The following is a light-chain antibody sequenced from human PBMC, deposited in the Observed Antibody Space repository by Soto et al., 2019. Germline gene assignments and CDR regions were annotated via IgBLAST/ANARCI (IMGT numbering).Light chain of an antibody. V-gene: IGKV2-28*01. CDR3: MQALQTPQT. CDR2: LGS. J-gene: IGKJ1*01. CDR1: QSLLHSNGYNY. Sequence: DIVMTQSPLSLPVTPGEPASISCRSSQSLLHSNGYNYLDWYLQKPGQSPQLLIYLGSNRASGVPERFSGSGSGTHFTLKISRVEAEDVGVYYCMQALQTPQTFCQGTKVEI.